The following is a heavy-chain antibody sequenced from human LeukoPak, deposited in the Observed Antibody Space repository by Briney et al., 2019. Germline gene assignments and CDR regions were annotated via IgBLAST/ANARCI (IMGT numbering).Heavy chain of an antibody. CDR3: SSSGYYRGGAFDI. CDR1: GYTFTSYY. J-gene: IGHJ3*02. Sequence: RGASVKVSCKASGYTFTSYYMHWVRQAPGQGLEWVGIINPSGGSTSYAQKFQGRVTMTRDTSTSTVYMELSSLRSEDTAVYYCSSSGYYRGGAFDIWGQGTMVTVSS. V-gene: IGHV1-46*01. CDR2: INPSGGST. D-gene: IGHD3-22*01.